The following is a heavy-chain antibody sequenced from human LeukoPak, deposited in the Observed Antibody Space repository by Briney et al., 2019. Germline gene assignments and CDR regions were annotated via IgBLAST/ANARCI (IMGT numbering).Heavy chain of an antibody. CDR3: AKDAQRGFDYSNSLEY. Sequence: GRSLTLSCAATGFTFNHYAMHWVRQAPGKGLEWVAVIWSDGTNRYYADSVKGRFTISRDDAGKTVYLQMSSLRPEDTGVYYCAKDAQRGFDYSNSLEYWGQGTPVTVST. D-gene: IGHD4-11*01. CDR2: IWSDGTNR. V-gene: IGHV3-33*06. CDR1: GFTFNHYA. J-gene: IGHJ4*02.